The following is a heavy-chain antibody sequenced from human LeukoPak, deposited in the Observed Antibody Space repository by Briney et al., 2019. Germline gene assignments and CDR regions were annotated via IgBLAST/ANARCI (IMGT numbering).Heavy chain of an antibody. CDR1: DGSISNYY. CDR3: ARSGRGSSAGFDY. D-gene: IGHD3-10*01. Sequence: SEHLSLTCTVSDGSISNYYWSWIRQPPGKGLEWIGYIYYSGSTNYTPSLKSRITISVDTSRNQFSLKLNSVTAADTAVYYCARSGRGSSAGFDYWGQGTLVTVSS. CDR2: IYYSGST. V-gene: IGHV4-59*01. J-gene: IGHJ4*02.